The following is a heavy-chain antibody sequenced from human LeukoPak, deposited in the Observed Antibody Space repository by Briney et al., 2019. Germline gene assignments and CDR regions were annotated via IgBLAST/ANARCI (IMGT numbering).Heavy chain of an antibody. D-gene: IGHD3-9*01. Sequence: SQTLSLTCAISGDSVSVKSDVWNWIRQSPSRGLEWLGRTYYRSKWINDYATSVKSRIIISPDKSKNQFSLHLNSVTPEDTAVYYCARDADWAYDAFDIWGQGTMVTVSS. V-gene: IGHV6-1*01. CDR2: TYYRSKWIN. CDR1: GDSVSVKSDV. CDR3: ARDADWAYDAFDI. J-gene: IGHJ3*02.